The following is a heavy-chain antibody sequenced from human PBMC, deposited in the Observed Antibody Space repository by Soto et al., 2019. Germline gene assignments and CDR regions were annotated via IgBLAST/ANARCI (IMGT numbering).Heavy chain of an antibody. Sequence: QVQLVQSGAEVKKPGASVNVSCKASGYTFTSYGISWVRQAPGQGLEWMGWISAYNGNTNYAQKLQGRVTMTTDTPTSTAYMELRSVRSDDTSVYYCARDYYDSSGQLVSSDSWGQGTLVTVSS. CDR1: GYTFTSYG. V-gene: IGHV1-18*01. D-gene: IGHD3-22*01. J-gene: IGHJ4*02. CDR2: ISAYNGNT. CDR3: ARDYYDSSGQLVSSDS.